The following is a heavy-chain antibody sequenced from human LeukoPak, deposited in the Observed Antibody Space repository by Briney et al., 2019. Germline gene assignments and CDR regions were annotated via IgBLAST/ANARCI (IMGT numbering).Heavy chain of an antibody. CDR3: AKDRGPYCSSTSCYPDAFDI. J-gene: IGHJ3*02. CDR2: ISGSGGST. V-gene: IGHV3-23*01. CDR1: GFTFSSYA. D-gene: IGHD2-2*01. Sequence: GGSLRLSCAASGFTFSSYAMSWVRQAPGKGLEWVSAISGSGGSTYYADSVKGRSTISRDNSKNTLYLQMNSLRAEDTAVYYCAKDRGPYCSSTSCYPDAFDIWGQGTMVTVSS.